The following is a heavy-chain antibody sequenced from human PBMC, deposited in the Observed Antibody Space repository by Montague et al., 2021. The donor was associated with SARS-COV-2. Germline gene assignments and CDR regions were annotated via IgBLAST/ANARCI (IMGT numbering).Heavy chain of an antibody. CDR2: TYYRSKWYN. D-gene: IGHD2-2*01. J-gene: IGHJ4*02. Sequence: CAISGDSVSSNIATWNWIKQSPSRGFEWLGRTYYRSKWYNDYAYSVKIRITIDPDTSKHQFSLHLNSVTPEDTDVYYCARIPVGSKYYFDFWGKRTLVTACS. CDR3: ARIPVGSKYYFDF. CDR1: GDSVSSNIAT. V-gene: IGHV6-1*01.